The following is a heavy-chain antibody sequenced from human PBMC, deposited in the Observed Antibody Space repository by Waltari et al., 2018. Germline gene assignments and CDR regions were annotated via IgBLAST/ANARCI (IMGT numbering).Heavy chain of an antibody. Sequence: QVQLQQWGAGLLKPSETLSLTCAVYGGSFSGYYWSWIRQPPGKGLEWIGEINHSGSTNYNPSLKSRVTIAVDTSKNQFSLKRSSVTAADTAVYYCARPRWKGYYDSSGSSRYFDLWGRGTLVTVSS. D-gene: IGHD3-22*01. CDR1: GGSFSGYY. CDR2: INHSGST. J-gene: IGHJ2*01. CDR3: ARPRWKGYYDSSGSSRYFDL. V-gene: IGHV4-34*01.